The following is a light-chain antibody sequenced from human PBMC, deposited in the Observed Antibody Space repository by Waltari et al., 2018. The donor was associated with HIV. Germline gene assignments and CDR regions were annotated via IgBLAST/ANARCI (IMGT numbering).Light chain of an antibody. CDR1: SSNIGNFY. Sequence: QSVLTQPPSVSAAPGQKVTISCSGSSSNIGNFYLSWYQQLPGTAPKLLIYENNKRPSGIPYRFSGSKSGTSATLGITGLQTGDEANYYCGTWDSSLSAGVVFGGGTKLTVL. CDR3: GTWDSSLSAGVV. J-gene: IGLJ2*01. CDR2: ENN. V-gene: IGLV1-51*02.